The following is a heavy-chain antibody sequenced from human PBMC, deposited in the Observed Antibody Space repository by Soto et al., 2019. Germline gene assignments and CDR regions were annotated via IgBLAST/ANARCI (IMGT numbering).Heavy chain of an antibody. CDR3: PRHTAMLTYYSYGMDV. V-gene: IGHV3-30-3*01. CDR2: ISYDGSNK. CDR1: GFTFSSYA. D-gene: IGHD5-18*01. J-gene: IGHJ6*02. Sequence: GGSLRLSCAASGFTFSSYAMHWVRQAPGKGLEWVAVISYDGSNKYYADSVKGRFTISRDNSKNTLYLQMNSLRAEDTAVYYCPRHTAMLTYYSYGMDVWGQGTTLTVSS.